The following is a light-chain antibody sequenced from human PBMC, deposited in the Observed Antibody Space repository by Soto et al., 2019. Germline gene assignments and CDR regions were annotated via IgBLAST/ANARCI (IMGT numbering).Light chain of an antibody. CDR3: NSYTSKSTGV. CDR2: EVS. J-gene: IGLJ1*01. V-gene: IGLV2-14*01. Sequence: QSALTQPASVSGSPGQSITISCTGTSSDVGGYNYVSWYQQPPGKAPKLIIYEVSTRPSGVSNRFSGSKSCNTASLSISGLQAEDEADYYCNSYTSKSTGVFGTGTKVTVL. CDR1: SSDVGGYNY.